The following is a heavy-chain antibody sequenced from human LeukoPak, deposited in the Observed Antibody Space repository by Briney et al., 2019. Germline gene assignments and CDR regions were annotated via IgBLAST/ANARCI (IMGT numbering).Heavy chain of an antibody. CDR3: ARAPYYSDYLDY. Sequence: GGSLRLSCAASGFTFSSYAMHWVRQAPGKGLEWVAVISYDGSKRYYADSVKGRFTISRDNSKNTLHLQMNSLRAEDTAVYYCARAPYYSDYLDYWGQGTLVTVSS. CDR2: ISYDGSKR. J-gene: IGHJ4*02. D-gene: IGHD4-11*01. V-gene: IGHV3-30-3*01. CDR1: GFTFSSYA.